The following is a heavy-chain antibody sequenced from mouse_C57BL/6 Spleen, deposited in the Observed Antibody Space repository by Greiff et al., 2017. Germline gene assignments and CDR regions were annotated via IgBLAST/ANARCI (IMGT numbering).Heavy chain of an antibody. CDR1: GYTFTSYW. V-gene: IGHV1-55*01. D-gene: IGHD1-1*01. J-gene: IGHJ3*01. CDR3: ARGGLYYGSSPFAY. CDR2: IYPGSGST. Sequence: VQLQQSGAELVKPGASVKMSCKASGYTFTSYWITWVKQRPGQGLEWIGDIYPGSGSTNYNEKFKSKATLTVDTSSSTAYMQLSSLTSEDSAVYYCARGGLYYGSSPFAYWGQGTLVTVSA.